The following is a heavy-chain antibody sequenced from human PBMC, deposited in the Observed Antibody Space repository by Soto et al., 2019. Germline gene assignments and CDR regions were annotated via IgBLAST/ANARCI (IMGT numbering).Heavy chain of an antibody. CDR1: GDNVSSNTAA. V-gene: IGHV6-1*01. Sequence: QVQLQQSGPGLVKPSQTLSLTCAISGDNVSSNTAAWNWIRQSPSTGLEWLGRTYYRSKWYNDSALSVKSRISINPDTSKNQFSLQLNSVTPEDTAVYYCARAIFGSSWYSNWFDPWGQGTLVTVSS. J-gene: IGHJ5*02. CDR3: ARAIFGSSWYSNWFDP. D-gene: IGHD6-13*01. CDR2: TYYRSKWYN.